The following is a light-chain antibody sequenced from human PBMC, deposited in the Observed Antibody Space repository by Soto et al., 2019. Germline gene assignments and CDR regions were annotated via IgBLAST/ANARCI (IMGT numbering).Light chain of an antibody. CDR2: WAS. J-gene: IGKJ1*01. CDR3: QQYYSSPQT. Sequence: DIVMTQSPDSLAVSLGERATINCKSSQSVLYSSNNKNYLAWYQQKPGQPPKLLIYWASTRESGVPDRFSGSGSGTDFTLRINSLQAEDVAVYYCQQYYSSPQTFGQGTKVEIK. CDR1: QSVLYSSNNKNY. V-gene: IGKV4-1*01.